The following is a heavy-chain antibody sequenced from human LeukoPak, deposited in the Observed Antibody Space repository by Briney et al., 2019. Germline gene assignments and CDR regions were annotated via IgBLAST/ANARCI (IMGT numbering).Heavy chain of an antibody. D-gene: IGHD6-19*01. V-gene: IGHV3-30*03. CDR1: GFTFSTYG. J-gene: IGHJ4*02. CDR2: ISYDGSNK. CDR3: ARDGGYSSGWYDY. Sequence: GGSLRLSCAASGFTFSTYGMHWVRQAPAKGLEWVAAISYDGSNKYYADSVRGRFTISRDNAKNTLYLQMNSLRAEDTAVYHCARDGGYSSGWYDYWGQGTLVTVSS.